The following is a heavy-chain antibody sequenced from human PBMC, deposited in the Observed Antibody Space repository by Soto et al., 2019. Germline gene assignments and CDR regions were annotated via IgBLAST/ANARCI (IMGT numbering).Heavy chain of an antibody. CDR1: GGSIISSSYY. CDR2: IYYSGST. J-gene: IGHJ4*02. CDR3: ARLRTEFIAAAGYDY. Sequence: SETLSLTCTVSGGSIISSSYYWGWIRQPPGKGLEWIESIYYSGSTYYNPSLKSRVTISVDTSKNQFSLKLSSVTAADTAVYYCARLRTEFIAAAGYDYWGQGTLVTSPQ. V-gene: IGHV4-39*01. D-gene: IGHD6-13*01.